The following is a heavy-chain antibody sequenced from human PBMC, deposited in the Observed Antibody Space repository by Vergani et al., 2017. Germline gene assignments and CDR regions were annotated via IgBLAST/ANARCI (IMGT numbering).Heavy chain of an antibody. J-gene: IGHJ4*02. CDR2: IIPIFGTA. V-gene: IGHV1-69*01. CDR3: ARGRGLDIVVVPGRSQFDY. CDR1: GGTFNNHS. Sequence: QVQLVQSGAEVKKPGSSVKVSCKVSGGTFNNHSISWVRQAPGQGLEWMGGIIPIFGTANYAQKFQGRVTITADESTSTAYMELSSLRSEDTAVYYCARGRGLDIVVVPGRSQFDYWGQGTLVTVSS. D-gene: IGHD2-2*01.